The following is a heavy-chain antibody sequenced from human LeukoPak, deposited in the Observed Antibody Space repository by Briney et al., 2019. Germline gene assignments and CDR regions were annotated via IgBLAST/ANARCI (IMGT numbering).Heavy chain of an antibody. J-gene: IGHJ4*02. CDR3: AKTAERRYYFDY. V-gene: IGHV3-23*01. Sequence: PGGSLRLSCAASGFTFSTYALTWVRQAPGKGLEWVSTIGGSGGVTYYADSVKGRFTISRDNSKNTLYLQMNSLRAEDTAVYYCAKTAERRYYFDYWGQGTLVTVSS. D-gene: IGHD6-25*01. CDR2: IGGSGGVT. CDR1: GFTFSTYA.